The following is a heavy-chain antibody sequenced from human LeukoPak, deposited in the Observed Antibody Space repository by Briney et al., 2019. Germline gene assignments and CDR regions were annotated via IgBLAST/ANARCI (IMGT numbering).Heavy chain of an antibody. J-gene: IGHJ1*01. D-gene: IGHD3-10*01. CDR3: ARDDLALWFGDEGEKYFQH. CDR1: GYTFTGYY. CDR2: INPNSGGT. V-gene: IGHV1-2*02. Sequence: GASVKVSCKASGYTFTGYYMHWVRQAPGQGLEWMGWINPNSGGTNYAQKFQGRVTMTRDTSISTAYMELSRLRSDDTAVYYCARDDLALWFGDEGEKYFQHWGQGTLVTVSS.